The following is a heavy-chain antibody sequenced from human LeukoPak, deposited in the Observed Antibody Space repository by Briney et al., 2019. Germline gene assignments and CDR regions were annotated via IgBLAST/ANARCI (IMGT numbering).Heavy chain of an antibody. CDR2: IYYSGST. Sequence: SETLSLTCTVSGGSISSSSYYWGWIRQPPGKGLEWIGSIYYSGSTYYNPSLKSRVTISVDTSKNQFSLKLSSVTAADTAVYYCARVGRCSSTSCWRQNWFDPWGQGTLVTVSS. D-gene: IGHD2-2*01. V-gene: IGHV4-39*07. CDR3: ARVGRCSSTSCWRQNWFDP. J-gene: IGHJ5*02. CDR1: GGSISSSSYY.